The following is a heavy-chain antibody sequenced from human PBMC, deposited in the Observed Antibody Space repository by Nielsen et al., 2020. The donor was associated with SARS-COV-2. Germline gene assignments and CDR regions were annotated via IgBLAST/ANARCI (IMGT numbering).Heavy chain of an antibody. Sequence: WIRQPPGKGLEWVSSISSDSTYTYYADSVKGRFTISRDNSKNTLYLQMNSLRAEDTAVYYCAKDRYYYDSSGYYYSPYYYYGMDVWGQGTTVTVSS. CDR3: AKDRYYYDSSGYYYSPYYYYGMDV. J-gene: IGHJ6*02. CDR2: ISSDSTYT. D-gene: IGHD3-22*01. V-gene: IGHV3-21*01.